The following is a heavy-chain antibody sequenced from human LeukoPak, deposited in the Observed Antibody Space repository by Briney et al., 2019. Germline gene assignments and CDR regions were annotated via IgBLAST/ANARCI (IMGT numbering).Heavy chain of an antibody. J-gene: IGHJ4*02. CDR1: GGSISNYF. CDR2: ITYSGNT. CDR3: VRHTTSGWYQVVY. D-gene: IGHD6-19*01. V-gene: IGHV4-59*01. Sequence: SETLSLTCTVSGGSISNYFWSWIRQPPGKGLEWIGFITYSGNTDHNPSLKSRVTISVDASKNQFSLKLTSVAAADTAVYYCVRHTTSGWYQVVYWGQGTLVTVSS.